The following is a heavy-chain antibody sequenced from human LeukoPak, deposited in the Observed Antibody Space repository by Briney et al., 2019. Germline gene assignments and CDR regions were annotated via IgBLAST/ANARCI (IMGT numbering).Heavy chain of an antibody. J-gene: IGHJ4*02. V-gene: IGHV3-30*18. D-gene: IGHD3-9*01. Sequence: GGSLRLSCAASGFTFSGYGMHWVRQAPGKGLEWVASTSFDGSNKYHADSVKGRFTISRDNSKNILYLQMNSLRAEDTAMYYRAKDWDILTGLPPDYWGQGTLVTVSS. CDR1: GFTFSGYG. CDR3: AKDWDILTGLPPDY. CDR2: TSFDGSNK.